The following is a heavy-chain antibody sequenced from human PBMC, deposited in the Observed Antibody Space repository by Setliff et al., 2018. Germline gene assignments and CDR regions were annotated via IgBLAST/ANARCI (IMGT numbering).Heavy chain of an antibody. CDR3: ATSPKKVTGSDYYNYYMDV. V-gene: IGHV1-69*13. D-gene: IGHD3-9*01. CDR2: IIPIFGTA. J-gene: IGHJ6*03. CDR1: GGTFSSYA. Sequence: SVKVSCKASGGTFSSYAISWVRQAPGQGLEWMGGIIPIFGTANYAQKFQGRVTITADESTSTAYMELSSLRSEDTAVYYCATSPKKVTGSDYYNYYMDVWGKGTTVTVSS.